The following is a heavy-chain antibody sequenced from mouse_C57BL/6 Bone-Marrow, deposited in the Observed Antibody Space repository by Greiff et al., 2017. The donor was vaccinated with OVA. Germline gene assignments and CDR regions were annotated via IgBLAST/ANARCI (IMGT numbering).Heavy chain of an antibody. Sequence: QVHVKQSGPELVKPGASVKISCKASGYAFSSSWMNWVKQRPGKGLEWIGRIYPGDGDTNYNGKFKGKATLTADKSSSTAYMQLSSLTSEDSAVYFCALYDYDDYWGQGTTLTVSS. J-gene: IGHJ2*01. CDR1: GYAFSSSW. V-gene: IGHV1-82*01. CDR3: ALYDYDDY. CDR2: IYPGDGDT. D-gene: IGHD2-4*01.